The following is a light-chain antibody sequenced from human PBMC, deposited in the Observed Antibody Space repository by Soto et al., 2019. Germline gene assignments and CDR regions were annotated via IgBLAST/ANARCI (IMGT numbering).Light chain of an antibody. CDR1: QDISSW. J-gene: IGKJ4*01. CDR3: QQYKTYPLA. V-gene: IGKV1D-16*01. Sequence: DIQMTQSPSSLSASVGDRVTITCRASQDISSWLAWFQQKSGKAPKSLIYDTSSLQSGVPSRFSGSGSGTDFTLNISSLQPEDFSTYYCQQYKTYPLACGGGTKVEVK. CDR2: DTS.